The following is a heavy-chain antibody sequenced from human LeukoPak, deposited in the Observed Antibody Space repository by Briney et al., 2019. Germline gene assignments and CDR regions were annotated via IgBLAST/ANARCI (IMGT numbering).Heavy chain of an antibody. Sequence: SVKVSCKASGGTFTSYAISWVRQAPGQGLEWMGRIIPNLGIANYAHKFQGRVTITADKSTSTAYMELSSLRSEDTAVYYCARDPGNYGSGSYRTKNWFDPWGQGTLVTVSS. J-gene: IGHJ5*02. CDR2: IIPNLGIA. CDR1: GGTFTSYA. D-gene: IGHD3-10*01. V-gene: IGHV1-69*04. CDR3: ARDPGNYGSGSYRTKNWFDP.